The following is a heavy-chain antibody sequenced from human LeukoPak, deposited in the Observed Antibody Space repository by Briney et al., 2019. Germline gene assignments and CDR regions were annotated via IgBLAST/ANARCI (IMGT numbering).Heavy chain of an antibody. V-gene: IGHV3-9*01. CDR3: AKDIGYGSGSYCLGY. D-gene: IGHD3-10*01. J-gene: IGHJ4*02. CDR2: ISWKSGSI. Sequence: GXXXVSCISWKSGSIGYADSVKGRFTISRDNAKNSLYLQMNSLRAEDTDLYYCAKDIGYGSGSYCLGYWGQGTLVTVSS.